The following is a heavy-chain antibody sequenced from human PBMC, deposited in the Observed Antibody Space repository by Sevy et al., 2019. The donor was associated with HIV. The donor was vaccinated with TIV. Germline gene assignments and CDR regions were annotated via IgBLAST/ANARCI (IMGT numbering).Heavy chain of an antibody. CDR3: ARGGNIIVATITGAFDI. Sequence: EGFLRLSCAASGFTFSSYWMSWVRQAPGKGLEWVANIKQDGSEKYYVDSVKGRFTISRDNAKNSLYLQMNSLRAEDTAVYYCARGGNIIVATITGAFDIWGQGTMVTVSS. CDR1: GFTFSSYW. CDR2: IKQDGSEK. D-gene: IGHD5-12*01. V-gene: IGHV3-7*01. J-gene: IGHJ3*02.